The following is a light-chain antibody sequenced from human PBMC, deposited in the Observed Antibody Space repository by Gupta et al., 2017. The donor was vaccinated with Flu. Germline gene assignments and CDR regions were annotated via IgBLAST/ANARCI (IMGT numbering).Light chain of an antibody. Sequence: TNSDVGKFNLVSWYQQQPGKAPILIIYEVSKWPSNTPTRFSGSNSGSTASLTIAGLHAEDDAHYYGCSDAADGTVVFGGGTSLTVL. J-gene: IGLJ3*02. CDR2: EVS. V-gene: IGLV2-23*02. CDR3: CSDAADGTVV. CDR1: NSDVGKFNL.